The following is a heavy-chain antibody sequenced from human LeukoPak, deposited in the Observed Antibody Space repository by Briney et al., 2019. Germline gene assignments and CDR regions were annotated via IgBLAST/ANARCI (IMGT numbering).Heavy chain of an antibody. J-gene: IGHJ2*01. V-gene: IGHV4-34*01. CDR3: ARAGIVVTSPYWYFDL. CDR1: GGSFNTYY. CDR2: INHSGST. Sequence: PSETLSLTCAVYGGSFNTYYWSWIRQPPGKGLEWIGEINHSGSTNYNPSLKSRFTISVDTSKNQFSLKLSSVTAADTAVYYCARAGIVVTSPYWYFDLWGRGTLVTVSS. D-gene: IGHD3-22*01.